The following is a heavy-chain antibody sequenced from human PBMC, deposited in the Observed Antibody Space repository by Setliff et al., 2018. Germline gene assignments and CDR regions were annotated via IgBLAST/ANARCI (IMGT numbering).Heavy chain of an antibody. CDR3: AKAGNVVTAMETDH. V-gene: IGHV3-23*01. CDR2: LSSSSSTI. Sequence: GGSLRLSCAASGFTFSSYAMSWVRQAPGKGLEWVSALSSSSSTIYYADSVKGGFTISRDNAKNSLYLQMNSLRAEDTAVYYCAKAGNVVTAMETDHWGQGTLVTVSS. D-gene: IGHD5-18*01. CDR1: GFTFSSYA. J-gene: IGHJ4*02.